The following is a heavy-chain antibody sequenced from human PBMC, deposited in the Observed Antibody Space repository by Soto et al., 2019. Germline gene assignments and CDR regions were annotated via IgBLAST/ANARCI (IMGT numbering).Heavy chain of an antibody. J-gene: IGHJ6*03. CDR3: ARGDYYYGSGSFDYYYYYYMDV. Sequence: ASVKVSCKASGYTFTSYDINWVRQATGQGLEWMGWMNPNSGNTGYARKFQGRVTMTRNTSISTAYMELSSLRSEDTAVYYCARGDYYYGSGSFDYYYYYYMDVWGKGTTVTVSS. CDR1: GYTFTSYD. D-gene: IGHD3-10*01. CDR2: MNPNSGNT. V-gene: IGHV1-8*01.